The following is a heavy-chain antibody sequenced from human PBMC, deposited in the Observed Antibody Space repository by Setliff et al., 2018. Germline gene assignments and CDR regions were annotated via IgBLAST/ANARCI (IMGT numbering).Heavy chain of an antibody. CDR2: IRNDGSSQ. J-gene: IGHJ4*02. V-gene: IGHV3-30*02. CDR1: GFTFSSSG. Sequence: GGSLRLSCIMSGFSAASGFTFSSSGMHWVRQAPGKGLEWVTFIRNDGSSQYYADSVQGRFTVSRDNSRNTLYLDMNSLRGEDTAVYYCARDKGVISLDYWGQGTLVT. D-gene: IGHD3-10*01. CDR3: ARDKGVISLDY.